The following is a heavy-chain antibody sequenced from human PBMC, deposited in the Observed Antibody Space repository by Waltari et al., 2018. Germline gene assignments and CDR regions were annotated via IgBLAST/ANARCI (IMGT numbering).Heavy chain of an antibody. Sequence: EVQLVESGGGLVQPGGSVTVSCAASGFTLGGYWMHWVRQGPGKGLVWVSRINDYGSTNYAASVKDRFTISRDNAKNTLYLQMNGLRVEDTAVYYCANSLTRGYFDWLLVDNWGQGTLVTVSS. CDR1: GFTLGGYW. V-gene: IGHV3-74*01. D-gene: IGHD3-9*01. CDR3: ANSLTRGYFDWLLVDN. J-gene: IGHJ4*02. CDR2: INDYGST.